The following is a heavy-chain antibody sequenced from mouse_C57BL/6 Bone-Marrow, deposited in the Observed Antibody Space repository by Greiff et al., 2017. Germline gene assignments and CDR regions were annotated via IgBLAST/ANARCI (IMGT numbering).Heavy chain of an antibody. Sequence: QVQLKESGPGLVQPSQSLSITCTVSGFSLTSYGVHWVRQSPGKGLEWLGVIWSGGSTDYNAAFISRLSISKDNSKSQVFFKMYSLQADDTAIYYCASYGSSLYYYAMDYWGQGTSVTVSS. CDR2: IWSGGST. CDR1: GFSLTSYG. D-gene: IGHD1-1*01. V-gene: IGHV2-2*01. J-gene: IGHJ4*01. CDR3: ASYGSSLYYYAMDY.